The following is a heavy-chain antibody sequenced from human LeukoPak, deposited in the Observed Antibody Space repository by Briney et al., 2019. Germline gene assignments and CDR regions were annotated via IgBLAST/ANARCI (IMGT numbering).Heavy chain of an antibody. CDR2: ISGSSSAI. D-gene: IGHD5-12*01. CDR3: AREHDAGSEY. Sequence: GGSLRLSCAASGFTFSSYWMNWVRQAPGKGLEWVSYISGSSSAIYYADSVKGRFTISRDNAKNSLYLQMNSLRADDTAVYYCAREHDAGSEYWGQGTLVTVSS. V-gene: IGHV3-48*01. CDR1: GFTFSSYW. J-gene: IGHJ4*02.